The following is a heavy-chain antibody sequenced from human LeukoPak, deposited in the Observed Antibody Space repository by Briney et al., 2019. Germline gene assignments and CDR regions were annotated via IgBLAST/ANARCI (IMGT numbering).Heavy chain of an antibody. V-gene: IGHV3-23*01. D-gene: IGHD3-10*01. CDR2: ISGSGGST. J-gene: IGHJ4*02. CDR3: AKVGLLWFGETDY. CDR1: GFTFSSYA. Sequence: GGSLRLSCAASGFTFSSYAISWVRQAPGKGLEWVSAISGSGGSTYYADSVKGRFTISRDNSKNTLYLQMNSLRAEDTAVYYCAKVGLLWFGETDYWGQGNLVTVSS.